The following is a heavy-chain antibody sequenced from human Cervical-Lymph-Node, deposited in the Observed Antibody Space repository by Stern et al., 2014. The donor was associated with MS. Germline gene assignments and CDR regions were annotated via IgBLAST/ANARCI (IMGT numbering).Heavy chain of an antibody. CDR1: GFTFSSDS. V-gene: IGHV3-30-3*01. CDR3: AREPYNYDGDGYLDH. D-gene: IGHD3-22*01. Sequence: VQLVESGGGVVQPGKSLRLSCAASGFTFSSDSMYWVRQAPGKGLEWVAVILFDGSNEYYADSVKGRFTISRDNSKNTMYLQMNSLRAEDTAVYYCAREPYNYDGDGYLDHWGQGTLVTVSS. CDR2: ILFDGSNE. J-gene: IGHJ4*02.